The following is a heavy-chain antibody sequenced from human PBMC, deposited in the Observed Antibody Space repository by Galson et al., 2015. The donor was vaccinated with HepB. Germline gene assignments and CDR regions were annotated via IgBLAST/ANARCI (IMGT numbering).Heavy chain of an antibody. V-gene: IGHV3-66*02. CDR3: ARDRGLYGSGSYAVDY. D-gene: IGHD3-10*01. CDR1: GFTVRGNY. CDR2: IYSGSRT. Sequence: SLRLSCAASGFTVRGNYMSWVRQAPGKGLEWVSVIYSGSRTYYADSVKGRFTISRDNSKNTLFLQMNSLRTEDTAVYYCARDRGLYGSGSYAVDYWGQGTLVTVSS. J-gene: IGHJ4*02.